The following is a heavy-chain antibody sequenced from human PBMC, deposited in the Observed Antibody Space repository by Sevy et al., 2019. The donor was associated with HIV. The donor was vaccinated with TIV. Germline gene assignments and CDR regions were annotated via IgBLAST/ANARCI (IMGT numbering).Heavy chain of an antibody. CDR2: ISFGGGKI. J-gene: IGHJ4*02. CDR1: GFAFCDYS. CDR3: AREGCTRPHDY. D-gene: IGHD2-8*01. V-gene: IGHV3-23*01. Sequence: GGSLRLSCAASGFAFCDYSMSWIRQAPGKGLEWVATISFGGGKINYADSVKGRFTISRDNSKNSFYLQMDNLRVEDTALYYCAREGCTRPHDYWGQGTLVTVSS.